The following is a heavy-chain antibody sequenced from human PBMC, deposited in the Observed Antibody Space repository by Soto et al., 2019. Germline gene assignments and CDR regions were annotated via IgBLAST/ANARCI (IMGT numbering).Heavy chain of an antibody. D-gene: IGHD3-10*01. CDR2: ISYDGSNK. V-gene: IGHV3-30*18. J-gene: IGHJ6*02. Sequence: GGSLRLSCAASGFTFSSYGMHWVRQAPGKGLEWVAVISYDGSNKYYADSVKGRFTISRDSSKNTLYLEMNNLRPEDTAVYYCAKGEYYYGSGSPYYGMDVWGQGTTVTVSS. CDR1: GFTFSSYG. CDR3: AKGEYYYGSGSPYYGMDV.